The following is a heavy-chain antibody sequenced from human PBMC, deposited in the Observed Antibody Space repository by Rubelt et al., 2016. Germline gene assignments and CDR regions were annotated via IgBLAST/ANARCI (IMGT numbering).Heavy chain of an antibody. V-gene: IGHV4-59*12. Sequence: QVQLQESGPGLVKPSETLSLTCTVSGGSISSYYWSWIRQPPGKGLEWFGYIYYSGSTNYNPSPKSRVTISVDTSKNQCSRRLSSVTAAEAAVYYCARRVRGGSYLGMVAFDIWGQGTMVTVSS. J-gene: IGHJ3*02. D-gene: IGHD1-26*01. CDR3: ARRVRGGSYLGMVAFDI. CDR1: GGSISSYY. CDR2: IYYSGST.